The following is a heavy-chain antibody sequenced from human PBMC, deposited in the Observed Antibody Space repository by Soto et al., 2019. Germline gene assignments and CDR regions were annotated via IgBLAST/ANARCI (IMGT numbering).Heavy chain of an antibody. D-gene: IGHD5-18*01. CDR2: IYYSGST. J-gene: IGHJ3*02. V-gene: IGHV4-31*03. CDR1: GGSISSGGYY. Sequence: KTSETLSLTCTVSGGSISSGGYYWSWIRQHPGKGLEWIGYIYYSGSTYYNPSLKSRVTVSVDTSKNQFSLKLSSVTAADTAVYYCARGAKPWIQLFDFDIWGQGTMVTVSS. CDR3: ARGAKPWIQLFDFDI.